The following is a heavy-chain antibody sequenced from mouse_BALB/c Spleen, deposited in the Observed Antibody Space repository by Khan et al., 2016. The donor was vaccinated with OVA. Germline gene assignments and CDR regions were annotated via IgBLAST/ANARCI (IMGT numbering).Heavy chain of an antibody. V-gene: IGHV1S135*01. D-gene: IGHD2-2*01. CDR1: GYSFTSYY. J-gene: IGHJ3*01. CDR3: TRHGYVAWFTY. CDR2: IDPFSGGT. Sequence: VQLKQSGPELMKPGASVKISCKASGYSFTSYYIHWVMQSHGKSLEWIGYIDPFSGGTTYNQKFKGKATLTVDKSSSTGYIHLSNLTSEDSAVYYCTRHGYVAWFTYWGQGTLVTVSA.